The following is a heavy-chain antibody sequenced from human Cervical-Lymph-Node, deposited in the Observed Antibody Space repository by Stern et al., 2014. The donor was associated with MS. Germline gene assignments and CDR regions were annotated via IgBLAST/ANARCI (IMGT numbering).Heavy chain of an antibody. Sequence: QVQLVQSGAEVKKPGASVKVSCKASGHTFAVHWVRQAPGQRLEWRGRIITGNGDTNYSQKFQGRVTITRDTFAITAYMELRSLRSEDTAVYYCTSLSGPLDSWGQGTLVTVSS. V-gene: IGHV1-3*04. J-gene: IGHJ5*01. CDR1: GHTFA. D-gene: IGHD3-10*01. CDR3: TSLSGPLDS. CDR2: IITGNGDT.